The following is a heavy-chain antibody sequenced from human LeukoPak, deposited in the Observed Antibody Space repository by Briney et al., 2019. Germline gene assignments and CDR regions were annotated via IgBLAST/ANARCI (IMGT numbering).Heavy chain of an antibody. V-gene: IGHV1-18*01. J-gene: IGHJ6*02. CDR2: ISAYNGNT. CDR1: GYTFTSYG. CDR3: ARDPLVVVAATYYYYYGMDV. Sequence: WASVKVSCKASGYTFTSYGTSWVRQAPGQGLEWMGWISAYNGNTNYAQKLQGRVTMTTDTSTSTAYMELRSLRSDDTAVYYCARDPLVVVAATYYYYYGMDVWGQGTTVTVSS. D-gene: IGHD2-15*01.